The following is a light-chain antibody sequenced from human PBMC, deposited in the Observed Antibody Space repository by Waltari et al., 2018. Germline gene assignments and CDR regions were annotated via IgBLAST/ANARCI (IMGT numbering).Light chain of an antibody. CDR1: SIESKS. J-gene: IGLJ1*01. CDR2: YGS. V-gene: IGLV3-21*04. Sequence: SYVLTQPPSGSVAPGKAASITFRGNSIESKSVHLYQQKPGQAPILVISYGSDRPSGIPERFSGSNSGNTATLTISRVEAGDEADYYCQVWDANTDPGVFGTGTEVTVL. CDR3: QVWDANTDPGV.